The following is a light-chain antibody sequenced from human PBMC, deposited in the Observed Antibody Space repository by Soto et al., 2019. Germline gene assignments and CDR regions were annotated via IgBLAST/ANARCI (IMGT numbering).Light chain of an antibody. J-gene: IGKJ1*01. Sequence: IRMTQSPSPLSGSVGDRVTITCRASQTISSWLAWYQQKPGKAPKLLIYKASTLKSGVPSRFSGSGSGTEFTLTISSLQSEDFGVYYCQQYNSWPQTFGQGTKVDIK. CDR3: QQYNSWPQT. V-gene: IGKV1-5*03. CDR1: QTISSW. CDR2: KAS.